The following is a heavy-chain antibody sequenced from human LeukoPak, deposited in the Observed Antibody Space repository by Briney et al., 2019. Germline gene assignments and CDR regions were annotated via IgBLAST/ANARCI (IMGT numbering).Heavy chain of an antibody. CDR3: ARGIGRWYDFWSGTYYYYYMDV. D-gene: IGHD3-3*01. V-gene: IGHV4-59*01. J-gene: IGHJ6*03. Sequence: PSETLSLTCTVSGGSISSYYWSWIRQPPGKGLEWIGYIYYSGSTNYNPSLKSRVTISVDTSKNQFSLKLSSVTAADTAVYYCARGIGRWYDFWSGTYYYYYMDVWGKGTTVTVSS. CDR2: IYYSGST. CDR1: GGSISSYY.